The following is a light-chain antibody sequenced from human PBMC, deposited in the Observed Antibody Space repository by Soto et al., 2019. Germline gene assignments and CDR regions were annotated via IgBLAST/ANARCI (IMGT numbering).Light chain of an antibody. V-gene: IGKV1-33*01. CDR1: HDGGWN. CDR2: DVP. J-gene: IGKJ4*01. Sequence: DIQMTQSPSSLSASVGDRVSIACHWSHDGGWNLNWFQQKPGEAPKLLIYDVPNLDRGVPTRFSGSSSATDFTLTISSLQPEDVATYYCQQYSSMLSFGGGTEVDLK. CDR3: QQYSSMLS.